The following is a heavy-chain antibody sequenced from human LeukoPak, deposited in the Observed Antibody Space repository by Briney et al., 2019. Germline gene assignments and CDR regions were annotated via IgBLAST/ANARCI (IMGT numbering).Heavy chain of an antibody. CDR1: GGFFTGYY. V-gene: IGHV4-34*01. J-gene: IGHJ6*04. CDR2: INHSGST. CDR3: ARVMVRGKIRYYGMDV. Sequence: SETLSLTCAVYGGFFTGYYWSWIRQPPGKGLEWIGEINHSGSTNYNPSLKSRVTISVDTSKNQFSLKLSSVTAADTAVYYCARVMVRGKIRYYGMDVWGKGTTVTVSS. D-gene: IGHD3-10*01.